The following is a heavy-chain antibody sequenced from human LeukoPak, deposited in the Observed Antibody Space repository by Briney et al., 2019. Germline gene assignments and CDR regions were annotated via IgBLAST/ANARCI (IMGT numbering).Heavy chain of an antibody. D-gene: IGHD5-24*01. Sequence: ASVKVSCKVSGYTLTELSMHWVRQAPGKGLEWMGGFDPEDGETIYAQKFQGRVTMTEDTSTDTAYMELSSLRSEDTAVYYCATAMATIHWFDPWGQGTLVTVSS. CDR2: FDPEDGET. CDR1: GYTLTELS. CDR3: ATAMATIHWFDP. J-gene: IGHJ5*02. V-gene: IGHV1-24*01.